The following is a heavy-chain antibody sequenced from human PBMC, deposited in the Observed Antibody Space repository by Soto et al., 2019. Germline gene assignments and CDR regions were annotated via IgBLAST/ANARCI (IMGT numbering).Heavy chain of an antibody. CDR3: ARGVGLYSGYDY. CDR1: GYTFTSYA. D-gene: IGHD5-12*01. V-gene: IGHV1-3*01. CDR2: INAGNGNT. J-gene: IGHJ4*02. Sequence: ASVKVSCKASGYTFTSYAMHWVRQAPGQRLEWMGWINAGNGNTKYSQKLQGRVTITRDTSASTAYMELSSLRSEDTAVYYCARGVGLYSGYDYWGQGTLVTVSS.